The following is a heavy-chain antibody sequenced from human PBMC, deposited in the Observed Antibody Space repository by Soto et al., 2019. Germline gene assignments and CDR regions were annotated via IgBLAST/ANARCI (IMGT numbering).Heavy chain of an antibody. D-gene: IGHD3-9*01. CDR1: GFSLSNARMG. CDR2: IFSNDEK. V-gene: IGHV2-26*01. Sequence: QVTLKESGPVLVKPTETLTLTCTVSGFSLSNARMGVSWIRQPPGKALEWLAHIFSNDEKSYSTSLKSRLTISKDTSKSQVVLTMTNMDPVDTATYYCARIPYYDILTGYYYFDYWGQGTLVTVSS. CDR3: ARIPYYDILTGYYYFDY. J-gene: IGHJ4*02.